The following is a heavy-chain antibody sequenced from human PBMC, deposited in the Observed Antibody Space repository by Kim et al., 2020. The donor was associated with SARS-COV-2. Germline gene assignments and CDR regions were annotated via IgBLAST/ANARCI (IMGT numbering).Heavy chain of an antibody. CDR3: ARDPNDFWSGYYFDY. D-gene: IGHD3-3*01. Sequence: GGSLRLSCAASGFTFSSYGMHWVRQAPGKGLEWVAVIWYDGSNKYYADSVKGRFTISRDNSKNTLYLQMNSLRAEDTAVYYCARDPNDFWSGYYFDYWGQGTLVTVSS. CDR1: GFTFSSYG. V-gene: IGHV3-33*01. J-gene: IGHJ4*02. CDR2: IWYDGSNK.